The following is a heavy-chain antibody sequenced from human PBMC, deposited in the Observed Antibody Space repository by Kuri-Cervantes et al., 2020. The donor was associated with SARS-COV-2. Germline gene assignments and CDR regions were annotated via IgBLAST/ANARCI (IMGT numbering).Heavy chain of an antibody. CDR2: ISYDGSNK. D-gene: IGHD3-22*01. Sequence: GGSLRLSCAASGFTFSSYAMHWVRQAPGKGLEWVAVISYDGSNKYYADSVKGRFTIPRDNSKNTLYLQMNSLRAEDTAVYYCARADGITMIVETRPTDYWGQGTLVTVSS. CDR1: GFTFSSYA. V-gene: IGHV3-30*04. J-gene: IGHJ4*02. CDR3: ARADGITMIVETRPTDY.